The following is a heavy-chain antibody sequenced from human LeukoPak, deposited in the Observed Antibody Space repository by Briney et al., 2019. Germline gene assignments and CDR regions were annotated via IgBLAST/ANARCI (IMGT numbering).Heavy chain of an antibody. CDR3: ARVANGDYFDF. D-gene: IGHD4-17*01. CDR2: IYYSGST. Sequence: PSETLSLTCTVSGGSISSGDYYWSWIRQPPGKGLEWIGYIYYSGSTYYNPSLKSRVTISVDTSKNQFSLKLSSVTAADTAVYYCARVANGDYFDFWGQGTLVTVSS. CDR1: GGSISSGDYY. V-gene: IGHV4-30-4*01. J-gene: IGHJ4*02.